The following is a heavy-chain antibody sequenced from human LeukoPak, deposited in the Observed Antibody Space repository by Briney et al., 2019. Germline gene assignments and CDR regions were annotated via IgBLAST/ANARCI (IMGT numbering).Heavy chain of an antibody. CDR2: ISANSGNT. V-gene: IGHV1-18*01. J-gene: IGHJ5*02. D-gene: IGHD1-26*01. CDR1: GYTFTSYA. CDR3: ARQIVGATNWFDP. Sequence: ASVKVSCKASGYTFTSYAIIWVRQAPGQGLEWMGWISANSGNTNYAQKLQGRVTMTTDTSTSTAYMELRTLTSDDTAVYYCARQIVGATNWFDPWGQGTLVTVSS.